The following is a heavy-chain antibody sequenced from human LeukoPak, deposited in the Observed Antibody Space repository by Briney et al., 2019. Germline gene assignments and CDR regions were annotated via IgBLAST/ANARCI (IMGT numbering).Heavy chain of an antibody. J-gene: IGHJ4*02. CDR3: ARWRGLQSEFDC. D-gene: IGHD5-24*01. CDR1: GFTFSTYA. CDR2: ISYDGSEK. Sequence: GRSLRLSCAASGFTFSTYAMHWVRQAPRQGLEWVAFISYDGSEKYYPDYVKGRFTLSRDNAKNSLFLEMNRLRVEDTAVYYCARWRGLQSEFDCWGQGTLVTVSS. V-gene: IGHV3-30*04.